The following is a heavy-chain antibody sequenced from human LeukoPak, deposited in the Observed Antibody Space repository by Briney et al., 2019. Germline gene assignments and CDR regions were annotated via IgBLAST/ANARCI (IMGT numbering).Heavy chain of an antibody. J-gene: IGHJ4*02. Sequence: ASVKVSCKASGYTFTDYYIHWVRQAPGQGLEWMGWINPSSGGTNYAQKFQGRVTMTRDTSTSTLYMELSSLRSEDTAVYYCARAYSGSSGIDYWGQGTLVTVSS. D-gene: IGHD1-26*01. CDR3: ARAYSGSSGIDY. CDR2: INPSSGGT. CDR1: GYTFTDYY. V-gene: IGHV1-2*02.